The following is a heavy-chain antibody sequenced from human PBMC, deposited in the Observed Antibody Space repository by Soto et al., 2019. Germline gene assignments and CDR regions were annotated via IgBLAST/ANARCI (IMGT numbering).Heavy chain of an antibody. CDR1: GGTFSSYA. J-gene: IGHJ6*02. V-gene: IGHV1-69*13. CDR2: IIPIFGTA. CDR3: ASEQQLASGPYYYGMDV. Sequence: GASVKVSCKASGGTFSSYAISWVRQAPGQGLEWMGGIIPIFGTANYAQKFQGRVTITADESTSTAYMELSSLRSEDTAVYYCASEQQLASGPYYYGMDVWGQGTTVTVSS. D-gene: IGHD6-13*01.